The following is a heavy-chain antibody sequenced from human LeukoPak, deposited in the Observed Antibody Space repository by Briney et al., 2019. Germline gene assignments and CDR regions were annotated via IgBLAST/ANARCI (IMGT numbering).Heavy chain of an antibody. CDR2: IIPIFGTA. D-gene: IGHD6-13*01. J-gene: IGHJ6*04. CDR1: GGTFSSYA. V-gene: IGHV1-69*13. Sequence: SVKVSCKASGGTFSSYAISWVRQAPGQGLEWMGGIIPIFGTANYAQKFQGRVTITADQSTSTAYMELSSLRSEDTAVYYCARGVIAAAGTRYYYYYYGMDVWGKGTTVTVSS. CDR3: ARGVIAAAGTRYYYYYYGMDV.